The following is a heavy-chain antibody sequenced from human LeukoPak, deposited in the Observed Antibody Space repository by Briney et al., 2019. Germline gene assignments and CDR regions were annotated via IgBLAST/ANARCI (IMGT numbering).Heavy chain of an antibody. CDR1: GDSISSDGSY. CDR2: ISYSGST. CDR3: ARHFDF. Sequence: SETLSLSCTVSGDSISSDGSYWGWIRQPPGKGLEWIGTISYSGSTYYNPSFKSRVTISVDTSKNQFSLKLNSMTAADTSLYYCARHFDFWGQGTLVTVSS. V-gene: IGHV4-39*01. J-gene: IGHJ4*02.